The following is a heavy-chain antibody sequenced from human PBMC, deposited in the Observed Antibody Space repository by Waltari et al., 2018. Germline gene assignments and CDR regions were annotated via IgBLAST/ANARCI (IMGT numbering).Heavy chain of an antibody. CDR2: IYYSGST. Sequence: QVQLQESGPGLVKPSETLSLTCTVSGGSVNSASYYWTWIRQPPGKGLEWIAYIYYSGSTHYNPSLKSRVTISVDTSKNQCSLNLYSVTAADTAVYYCARGAGAVAGHTYFDYWGQGTLVTVSS. J-gene: IGHJ4*02. CDR3: ARGAGAVAGHTYFDY. CDR1: GGSVNSASYY. D-gene: IGHD6-19*01. V-gene: IGHV4-61*01.